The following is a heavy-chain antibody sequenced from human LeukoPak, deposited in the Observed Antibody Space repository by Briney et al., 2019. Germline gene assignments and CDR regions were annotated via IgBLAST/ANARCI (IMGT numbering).Heavy chain of an antibody. CDR2: ISGSGGST. D-gene: IGHD5-24*01. CDR1: GFTFSSYA. CDR3: AKQMAVDYFDY. J-gene: IGHJ4*02. Sequence: GGSLRLSCAASGFTFSSYAMNWVRQAPGKGLEWVSAISGSGGSTYYADSVKGRFTISRDNSKNTLYLQMYSLRAEDTAVYYCAKQMAVDYFDYWGQGTLVTVSS. V-gene: IGHV3-23*01.